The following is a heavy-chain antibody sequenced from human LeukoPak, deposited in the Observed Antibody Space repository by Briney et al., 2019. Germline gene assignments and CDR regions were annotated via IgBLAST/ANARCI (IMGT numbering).Heavy chain of an antibody. V-gene: IGHV5-51*01. CDR3: ARLLAAPYYINF. Sequence: PGGSLRLSCAASGFTFSSYWIAWVRQMPGQGLEWLGIIYPRDSDTRYSPSFQGQVTISVDTSIDTAYLQWSSVKASDTAMYYCARLLAAPYYINFWGQGTLVTVSS. CDR1: GFTFSSYW. D-gene: IGHD6-25*01. J-gene: IGHJ4*02. CDR2: IYPRDSDT.